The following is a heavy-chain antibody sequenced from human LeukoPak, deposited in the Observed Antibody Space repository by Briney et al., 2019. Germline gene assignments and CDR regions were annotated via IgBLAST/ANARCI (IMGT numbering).Heavy chain of an antibody. V-gene: IGHV4-59*07. Sequence: SDTLSLTCTVSGAFSSRFYWSWVRQSPGKGLEWIGNIFFSGHSNYNPSLTGRVTISPDTSKSQFSLKMTSVTAADTALYNCARIDPLGYFDQWGQGTLVTVSS. CDR3: ARIDPLGYFDQ. J-gene: IGHJ4*02. CDR2: IFFSGHS. CDR1: GAFSSRFY.